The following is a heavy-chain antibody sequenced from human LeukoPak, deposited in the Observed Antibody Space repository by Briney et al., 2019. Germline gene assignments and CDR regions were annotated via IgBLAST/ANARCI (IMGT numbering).Heavy chain of an antibody. J-gene: IGHJ5*02. D-gene: IGHD2-2*01. CDR1: GFTFDDYA. V-gene: IGHV3-9*01. Sequence: GRSLRLSCAASGFTFDDYAMHWVRQAPGRGLEWVSGISWNSGSIGYADSVKGRFTISRDNAKNSLYLQMNSLRAEDAALYYCAKGRDKYQLLSKNWFDPWGQGTLVTVSS. CDR3: AKGRDKYQLLSKNWFDP. CDR2: ISWNSGSI.